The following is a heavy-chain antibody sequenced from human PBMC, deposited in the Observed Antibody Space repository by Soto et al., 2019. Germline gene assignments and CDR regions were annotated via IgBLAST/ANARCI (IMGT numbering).Heavy chain of an antibody. D-gene: IGHD3-16*02. J-gene: IGHJ4*02. V-gene: IGHV4-59*08. CDR3: ARGGGDYDYVWGSYRYDY. CDR1: GDSISSYY. Sequence: PSETLSLTCTVSGDSISSYYWSWTRQPPGKGLEWIGYIYYSGSTNYNPSLKSRVTISVDTSKNQFSLKLTSVTAADTAVYYCARGGGDYDYVWGSYRYDYWGQGTLVTVSS. CDR2: IYYSGST.